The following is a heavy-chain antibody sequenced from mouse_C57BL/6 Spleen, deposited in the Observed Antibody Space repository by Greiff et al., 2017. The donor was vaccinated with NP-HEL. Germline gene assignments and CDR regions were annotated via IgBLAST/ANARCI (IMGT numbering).Heavy chain of an antibody. CDR3: ARSRAYPYYYAMDY. CDR1: GYTFTSYW. Sequence: QVQLQQPGAELVRPGTSVKLSCKASGYTFTSYWMHWVKQRPGQGLEWIGVIDPSDSYTNYNQKFKGKATLTVDTSSSTAYMQLSSLTSEDSAAYYCARSRAYPYYYAMDYWGQGTSVTVSS. J-gene: IGHJ4*01. D-gene: IGHD2-10*01. CDR2: IDPSDSYT. V-gene: IGHV1-59*01.